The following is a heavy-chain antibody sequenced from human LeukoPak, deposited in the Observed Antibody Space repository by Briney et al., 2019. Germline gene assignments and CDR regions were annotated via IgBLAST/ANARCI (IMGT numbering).Heavy chain of an antibody. CDR3: AKDPITLGGVDYFDY. CDR2: ISGSGGST. D-gene: IGHD3-16*01. V-gene: IGHV3-23*01. CDR1: GFTFSSYG. Sequence: PGGTLRLSCAASGFTFSSYGMSWVRQAPGKGLEWVSAISGSGGSTYYADSVKGRFTISRDNSKNTLYLQMNSLRAEDTAVYYCAKDPITLGGVDYFDYWGQGTLVTVSS. J-gene: IGHJ4*02.